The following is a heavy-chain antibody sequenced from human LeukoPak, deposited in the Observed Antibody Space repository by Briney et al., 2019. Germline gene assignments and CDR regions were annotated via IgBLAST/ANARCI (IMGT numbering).Heavy chain of an antibody. D-gene: IGHD6-19*01. J-gene: IGHJ4*02. CDR2: INAGNGNT. CDR1: GYTFTSYA. Sequence: ASVKVSCKASGYTFTSYAMHWVRQAPGQRLEWMGWINAGNGNTKYSQKFQGRVTITRDTSASTAYMELSSLGSEDTAVYYCARLMQQWLVLDYWGQGTLVTVSS. CDR3: ARLMQQWLVLDY. V-gene: IGHV1-3*01.